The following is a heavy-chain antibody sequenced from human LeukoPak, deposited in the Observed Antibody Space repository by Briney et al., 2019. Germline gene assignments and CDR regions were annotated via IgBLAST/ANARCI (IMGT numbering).Heavy chain of an antibody. CDR1: GFTFSSYG. D-gene: IGHD2-2*01. J-gene: IGHJ6*04. CDR3: AKGAIVVVPAAIHDV. Sequence: PGGSLRLSCAASGFTFSSYGMHWVRQAPGKGLEWVAFIRYDGSNKYYADSVKGRFTISRDNSKNTLYLQMNSLRAEDTAVYYCAKGAIVVVPAAIHDVWGKGTTVTVSS. CDR2: IRYDGSNK. V-gene: IGHV3-30*02.